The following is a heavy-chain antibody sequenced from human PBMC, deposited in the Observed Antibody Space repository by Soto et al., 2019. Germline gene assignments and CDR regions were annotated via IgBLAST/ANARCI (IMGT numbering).Heavy chain of an antibody. CDR2: VSGSGGRT. V-gene: IGHV3-23*01. Sequence: GGSLRLSSAASGFTFSTYAMSWVRQAPGKGLEWVSAVSGSGGRTYYADSVKGRFTVSRDNSKNTLYLQMNGLRAEDTAIYYCAKLGSSTAGYWGQGTLVTVSS. D-gene: IGHD2-2*01. J-gene: IGHJ4*02. CDR3: AKLGSSTAGY. CDR1: GFTFSTYA.